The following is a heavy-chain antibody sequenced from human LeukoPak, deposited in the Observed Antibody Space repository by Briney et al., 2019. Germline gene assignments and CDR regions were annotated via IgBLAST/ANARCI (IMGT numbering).Heavy chain of an antibody. CDR3: AKDLYDSYGSRFDY. J-gene: IGHJ4*02. CDR2: ISSSGSTI. D-gene: IGHD5-18*01. Sequence: GGSLILSCAASGFTFSDYYMSWIRQAPGKGLEWVSYISSSGSTIYYADSVKGRFTISRDNAKNSLYLQMNSLRAEDTAAYSCAKDLYDSYGSRFDYWGQGTLVTVSS. V-gene: IGHV3-11*01. CDR1: GFTFSDYY.